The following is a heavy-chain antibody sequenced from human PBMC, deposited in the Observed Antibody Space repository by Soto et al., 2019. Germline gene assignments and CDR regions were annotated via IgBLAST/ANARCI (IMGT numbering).Heavy chain of an antibody. D-gene: IGHD3-22*01. Sequence: GSLRLSCAASGFTFSSYWMHWVRQAPGKGLVWVSRINSDGSSTSYADSVKGRFTISRDNAKNTLYLQMNSLRAEDTAVYYCARAQRYYYDSSGYYPRHYYYYGMDVWGQGTTVTVSS. CDR2: INSDGSST. CDR1: GFTFSSYW. V-gene: IGHV3-74*01. CDR3: ARAQRYYYDSSGYYPRHYYYYGMDV. J-gene: IGHJ6*02.